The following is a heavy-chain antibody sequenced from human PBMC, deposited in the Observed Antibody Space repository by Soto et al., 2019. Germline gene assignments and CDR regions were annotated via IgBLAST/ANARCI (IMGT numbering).Heavy chain of an antibody. CDR3: TSEPLAHY. Sequence: EVQVVESGGGLVQPGGSLRLSCAASGFTFSNFWMSWVRQAPGKGLEWVANIKPDGSAQYYVDSVKGRFTISRDNAKNSLHLQMTGLRVEDTPVYYCTSEPLAHYLGQGTLVSVSS. CDR2: IKPDGSAQ. CDR1: GFTFSNFW. J-gene: IGHJ4*02. V-gene: IGHV3-7*01.